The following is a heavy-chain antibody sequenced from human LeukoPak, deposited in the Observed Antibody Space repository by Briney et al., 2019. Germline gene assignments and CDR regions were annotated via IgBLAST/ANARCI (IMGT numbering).Heavy chain of an antibody. D-gene: IGHD2-15*01. J-gene: IGHJ5*02. CDR2: INPSGGST. Sequence: ASVKASCKASGYTFTSYYMHWVRQAPGQGLEWMGIINPSGGSTSYAQKFQGRVAMTRDTSTSTVYMELSSLRSEDTAVYYCARQGYCSGGSCYRRNWFDPWGQGTLVTVSS. CDR1: GYTFTSYY. V-gene: IGHV1-46*01. CDR3: ARQGYCSGGSCYRRNWFDP.